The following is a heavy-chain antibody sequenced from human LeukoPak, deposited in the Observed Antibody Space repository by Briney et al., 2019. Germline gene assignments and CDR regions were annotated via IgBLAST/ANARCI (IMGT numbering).Heavy chain of an antibody. CDR2: ISSSNTYI. Sequence: GGSLRLSCAASGFTFSYYSMNWVRQAPGKGLEWVSSISSSNTYIYYAGSVKGRFTISRDNAKNSLYLQMNSLRAEDTAVYYCAGGRGWYSPDYWGQGTLVTVSS. CDR3: AGGRGWYSPDY. CDR1: GFTFSYYS. J-gene: IGHJ4*02. V-gene: IGHV3-21*01. D-gene: IGHD6-19*01.